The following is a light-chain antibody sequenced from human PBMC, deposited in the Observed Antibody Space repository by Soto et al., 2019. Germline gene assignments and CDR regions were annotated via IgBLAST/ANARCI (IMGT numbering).Light chain of an antibody. J-gene: IGKJ5*01. CDR2: DVS. V-gene: IGKV3-15*01. CDR1: QGVTTN. CDR3: QHSHNSPFP. Sequence: MSLSGDAVSVSPGGRVTRSCRAGQGVTTNFAWYQQKSGQSPRLLIYDVSSRATGVPSRFSGTGSETDFPLTISGLQSEDSTIYSCQHSHNSPFPFGQRTRPAIK.